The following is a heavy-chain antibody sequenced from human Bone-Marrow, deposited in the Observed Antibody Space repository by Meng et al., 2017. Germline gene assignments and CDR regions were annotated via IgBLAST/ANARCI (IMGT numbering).Heavy chain of an antibody. Sequence: QLPLTGSGSWLAKPKQTPRLPCTFSGSSLITSGVGVGWIRQPAGKALEWLALIYWDNDKRYSPSLKSRLTNTKDTSTNQVVLTITNMDPVDTATYYCAHFYYDYVWGSYTTWGQGTLVTVSS. D-gene: IGHD3-16*01. J-gene: IGHJ5*02. CDR3: AHFYYDYVWGSYTT. V-gene: IGHV2-5*02. CDR1: GSSLITSGVG. CDR2: IYWDNDK.